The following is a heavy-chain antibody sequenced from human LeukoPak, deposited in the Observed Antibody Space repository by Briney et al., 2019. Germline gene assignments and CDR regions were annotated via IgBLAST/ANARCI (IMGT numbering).Heavy chain of an antibody. CDR1: GFTVSANY. V-gene: IGHV3-66*01. CDR2: IYSGGTT. J-gene: IGHJ4*02. Sequence: GGSLRLSCAASGFTVSANYMSWVRQAPGKGLEWLSLIYSGGTTYYADSVKGRFTISRDNSKNTLYLQMSSLRAEDTAIYYCGGSGSRYFSDFWGQGTLVTVSS. D-gene: IGHD3-10*01. CDR3: GGSGSRYFSDF.